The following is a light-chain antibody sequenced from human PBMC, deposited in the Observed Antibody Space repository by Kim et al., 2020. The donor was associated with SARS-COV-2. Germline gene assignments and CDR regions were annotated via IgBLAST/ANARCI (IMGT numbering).Light chain of an antibody. J-gene: IGKJ5*01. V-gene: IGKV3-20*01. CDR1: QSVSSNY. CDR3: QQYGSSPIT. CDR2: GAS. Sequence: EIVLTQSPGTLSLSPGERATLSCRASQSVSSNYLAWYQQKPRQAPRLLIYGASSRSTGIPDRFSGSGSGTDFTLTISRLEPEDFVVYYCQQYGSSPITFGQGTRLEIK.